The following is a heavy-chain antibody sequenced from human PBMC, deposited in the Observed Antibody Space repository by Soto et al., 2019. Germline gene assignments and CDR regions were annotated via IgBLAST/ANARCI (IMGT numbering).Heavy chain of an antibody. CDR1: GFTFSSYA. CDR2: IDGSGGDT. V-gene: IGHV3-23*01. Sequence: EVQLLEYGGGLVQPGGSLRLSCAASGFTFSSYAMAWVRQAPGTGLEWVSVIDGSGGDTSFADSVKGRFSISRDNSKKMLYLHINSLTAEHTATYYCAREMVAAAYVETSPFDLWGPCTLVTVSS. CDR3: AREMVAAAYVETSPFDL. D-gene: IGHD2-15*01. J-gene: IGHJ4*02.